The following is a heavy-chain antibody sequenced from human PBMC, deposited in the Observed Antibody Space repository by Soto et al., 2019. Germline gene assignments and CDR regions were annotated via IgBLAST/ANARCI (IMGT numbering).Heavy chain of an antibody. CDR2: IKSDGSTT. Sequence: PGGSLRLSCAASGFTFSSYWMHWVRQAPGKGLVWVSRIKSDGSTTNYADSVKGRFTISRDNTKNAMYLQMSSLSAEDTAVYHCAIVSRIGYSYFDYWGQGALVTVSS. CDR1: GFTFSSYW. CDR3: AIVSRIGYSYFDY. J-gene: IGHJ4*02. D-gene: IGHD4-4*01. V-gene: IGHV3-74*01.